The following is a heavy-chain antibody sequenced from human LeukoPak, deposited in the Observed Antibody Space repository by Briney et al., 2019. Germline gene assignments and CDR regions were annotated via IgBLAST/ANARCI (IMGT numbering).Heavy chain of an antibody. Sequence: GGSLRLSCAASGFTVSSNYMSWVRQAPGKGLEWVSVIYSGGSTYYADFVKGRFTISRDNSKNTLYLQMNSLRAEDTAVYYCASTIFGVVSNWGQGTLVTVSS. V-gene: IGHV3-66*01. J-gene: IGHJ4*02. CDR1: GFTVSSNY. CDR2: IYSGGST. D-gene: IGHD3-3*01. CDR3: ASTIFGVVSN.